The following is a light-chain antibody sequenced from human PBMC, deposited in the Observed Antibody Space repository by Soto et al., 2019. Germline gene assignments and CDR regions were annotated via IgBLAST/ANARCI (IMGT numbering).Light chain of an antibody. J-gene: IGLJ2*01. Sequence: QSVLTQPTSVSGAPGQRVTISCTGSSSNIGAGYDVHWYQQLPGTAPKLLIYGNSNRPSGVPDRFSGSKSGTSASLAITGLQAEDEADYYCQSYDSSLSGWEVFGGGTKVTVL. CDR2: GNS. CDR3: QSYDSSLSGWEV. V-gene: IGLV1-40*01. CDR1: SSNIGAGYD.